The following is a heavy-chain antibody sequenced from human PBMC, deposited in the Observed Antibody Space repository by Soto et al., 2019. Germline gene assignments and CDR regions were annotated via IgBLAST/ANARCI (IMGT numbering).Heavy chain of an antibody. D-gene: IGHD3-10*01. J-gene: IGHJ4*01. V-gene: IGHV4-34*01. Sequence: SETLSLTCAVYCGSFSGYYWSWIRQPPGKGLEWIGEINHSGSTNYNPSLKSRVTISVDTSKNQFSLKLSSVTAADTAVYYCASTQRITMVRGVKPLDYWGQEPWSPSPQ. CDR2: INHSGST. CDR1: CGSFSGYY. CDR3: ASTQRITMVRGVKPLDY.